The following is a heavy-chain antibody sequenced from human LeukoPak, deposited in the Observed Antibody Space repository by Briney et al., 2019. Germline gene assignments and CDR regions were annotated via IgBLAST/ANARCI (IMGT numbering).Heavy chain of an antibody. J-gene: IGHJ5*02. V-gene: IGHV4-39*01. CDR1: GGSISGTYYY. D-gene: IGHD2-8*01. Sequence: SETLSLTCTVSGGSISGTYYYWGWIRQPPGKGLEWIGSVYYSGTPYYNPSLKSRVTISVDTSKNQFSLKLTSVTAADTAVYYCASSPYCTNGLCYQRNWFDPWGRGTLVTVSS. CDR2: VYYSGTP. CDR3: ASSPYCTNGLCYQRNWFDP.